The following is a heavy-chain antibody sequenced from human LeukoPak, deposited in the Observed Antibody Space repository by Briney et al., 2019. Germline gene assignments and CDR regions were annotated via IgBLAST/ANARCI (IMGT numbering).Heavy chain of an antibody. CDR3: ARAPVSGSYFVYMVV. D-gene: IGHD3-10*01. CDR1: GFTFSSYS. CDR2: IRRSGSYK. V-gene: IGHV3-21*05. Sequence: GGSLRLSCAASGFTFSSYSMNWVRQAPGKGLEWVSYIRRSGSYKYYADSVKGRFTISRDNAKNSLYLQMNSLRAEDTAVYYSARAPVSGSYFVYMVVWVKGATVTVSS. J-gene: IGHJ6*03.